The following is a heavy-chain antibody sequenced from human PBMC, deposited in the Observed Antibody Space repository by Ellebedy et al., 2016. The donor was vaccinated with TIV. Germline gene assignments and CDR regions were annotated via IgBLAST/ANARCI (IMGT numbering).Heavy chain of an antibody. D-gene: IGHD3-22*01. CDR3: SKGTSSGFNYDRVGSEY. CDR1: GFSFGSFA. J-gene: IGHJ4*02. V-gene: IGHV3-23*01. Sequence: GGSLRLSCAASGFSFGSFAMHWVRQAPGKGLEWLSVISAGGDNTYHADSVKGRFTITRDNSKNTLYLHLYRLRTEDTAVYYCSKGTSSGFNYDRVGSEYWGQGTLVAV. CDR2: ISAGGDNT.